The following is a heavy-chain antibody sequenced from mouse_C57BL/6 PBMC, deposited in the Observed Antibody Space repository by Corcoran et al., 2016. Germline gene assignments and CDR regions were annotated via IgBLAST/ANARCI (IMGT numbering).Heavy chain of an antibody. CDR2: INTYSGVP. J-gene: IGHJ1*03. D-gene: IGHD1-1*01. CDR1: GYTFTTYG. Sequence: QIQLVQSGPELKKPGETVKISCKASGYTFTTYGMSWVKQAPGKGLKWMGWINTYSGVPTYADDFKGRFAFSLETSASTAYLQINNLKNEDTATYFCAREVYYCSSYVGWYFDVWGTGTTVTVSS. V-gene: IGHV9-3*01. CDR3: AREVYYCSSYVGWYFDV.